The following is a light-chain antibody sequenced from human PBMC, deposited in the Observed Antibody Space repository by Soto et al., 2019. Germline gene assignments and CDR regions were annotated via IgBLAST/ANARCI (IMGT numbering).Light chain of an antibody. CDR1: QSVLYSSNNKKF. J-gene: IGKJ1*01. CDR2: WAS. V-gene: IGKV4-1*01. CDR3: QQYYITPKT. Sequence: DIVMTQSPDSLAVSLGERATINCKSSQSVLYSSNNKKFLAWYQQKPGQPPKLLIYWASTRESCVPDRFSGTGSGTDFTLTISSLQAEDVAVYYCQQYYITPKTFGQRTLVQI.